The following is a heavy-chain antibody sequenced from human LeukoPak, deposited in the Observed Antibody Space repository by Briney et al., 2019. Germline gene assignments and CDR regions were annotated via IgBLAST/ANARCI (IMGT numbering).Heavy chain of an antibody. J-gene: IGHJ6*02. D-gene: IGHD4-17*01. V-gene: IGHV3-30-3*01. CDR1: GFTFSSYA. CDR2: ISYDGSNK. Sequence: GGSLRLSCAASGFTFSSYAMHWVRQAPGKGLEWVAVISYDGSNKYYADSVKGRFTISRDNSKNTLYLQMNSLRAEDTAVYYCARGTVTAPVRYYYYGMDVWGQGTTVTVSS. CDR3: ARGTVTAPVRYYYYGMDV.